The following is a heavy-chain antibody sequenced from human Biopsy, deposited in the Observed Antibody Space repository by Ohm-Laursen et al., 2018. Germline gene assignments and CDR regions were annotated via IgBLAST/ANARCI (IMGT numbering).Heavy chain of an antibody. CDR3: ARNTGWYGDLYYFDY. Sequence: ASVKVSCKASGGTFRSDAISWVRQAPGQGLEWMGMINPSGSTTSYPQIFQGRVTMTRDTSKSTVYMELSSLRSADTAVYFCARNTGWYGDLYYFDYWGQGTLVTVSS. J-gene: IGHJ4*02. V-gene: IGHV1-46*01. D-gene: IGHD6-19*01. CDR1: GGTFRSDA. CDR2: INPSGSTT.